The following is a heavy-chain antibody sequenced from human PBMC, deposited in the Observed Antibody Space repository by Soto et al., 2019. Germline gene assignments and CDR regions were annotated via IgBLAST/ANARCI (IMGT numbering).Heavy chain of an antibody. Sequence: EVRLVEAGGGLVQPGGSLRLSCAASGFTVSSDYMSWVRQAPGKGLEWVSVIYSGGSTYYADSVKGRFTISRDNSKNILYLQMTSLGAEDTAVYYWARDPGHRNGMSVWGQGTTVTVSS. V-gene: IGHV3-66*01. J-gene: IGHJ6*02. CDR3: ARDPGHRNGMSV. CDR2: IYSGGST. CDR1: GFTVSSDY.